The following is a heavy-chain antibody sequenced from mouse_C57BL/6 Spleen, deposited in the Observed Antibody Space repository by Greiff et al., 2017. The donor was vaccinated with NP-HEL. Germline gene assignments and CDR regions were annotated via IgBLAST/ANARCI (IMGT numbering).Heavy chain of an antibody. J-gene: IGHJ1*03. D-gene: IGHD1-1*01. CDR3: TRGYGSRPWYFDV. CDR1: GFTFSDAW. V-gene: IGHV6-6*01. CDR2: IRNKANNHAT. Sequence: DVKLVESGGGLVQPGGSMKLSCAASGFTFSDAWMDWVRQSPEKGLEWVAEIRNKANNHATYYAESVKGRFTISRDDSKSSVYLQMNSLRAEDTGIYYCTRGYGSRPWYFDVWGTGTTVTVSS.